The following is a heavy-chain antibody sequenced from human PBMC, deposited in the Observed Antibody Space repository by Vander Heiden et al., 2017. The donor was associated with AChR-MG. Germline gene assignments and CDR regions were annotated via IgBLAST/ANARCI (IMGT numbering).Heavy chain of an antibody. V-gene: IGHV1-3*01. D-gene: IGHD4-17*01. CDR1: GYTFTSYA. CDR3: ARDRWGGTTAAGGFQH. J-gene: IGHJ1*01. CDR2: INAGNGNT. Sequence: QVQLVQSGAEVKKPGASVKVSCKASGYTFTSYAMHWVRQAPGQRLEWMGWINAGNGNTKYSQKFQGRVTITRDTSASTAYMELSSLRSEDTAVYYCARDRWGGTTAAGGFQHWGQGTLVTVSS.